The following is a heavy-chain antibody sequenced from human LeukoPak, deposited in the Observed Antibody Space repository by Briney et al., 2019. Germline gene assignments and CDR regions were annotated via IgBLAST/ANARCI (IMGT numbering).Heavy chain of an antibody. CDR2: IRQDGSAK. Sequence: GGSLRLSCAASGFTFNNYWMSWVRQVPGKGLQWVANIRQDGSAKFYVDSVKGRFTITRDNTKNSLYLRMNSLRVEDTAVYYCARGDFSDYGDYVDAFDIWGQGTMVTVSS. CDR3: ARGDFSDYGDYVDAFDI. V-gene: IGHV3-7*01. D-gene: IGHD4-17*01. CDR1: GFTFNNYW. J-gene: IGHJ3*02.